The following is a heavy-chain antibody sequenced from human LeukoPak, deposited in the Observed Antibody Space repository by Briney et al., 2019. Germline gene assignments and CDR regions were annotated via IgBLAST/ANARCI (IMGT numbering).Heavy chain of an antibody. V-gene: IGHV3-23*01. CDR3: AKVPGLLSDIVVVVAAYFDY. CDR1: GFTFSSYA. Sequence: PGGSLRLSCAASGFTFSSYAMSWVRQAPGKGLEWVSAISGSGGSTYYADSVKGRFTISRDNSKNTLYLQMSSLRAEDTAVYYCAKVPGLLSDIVVVVAAYFDYWGQGTLVTVSS. D-gene: IGHD2-15*01. J-gene: IGHJ4*02. CDR2: ISGSGGST.